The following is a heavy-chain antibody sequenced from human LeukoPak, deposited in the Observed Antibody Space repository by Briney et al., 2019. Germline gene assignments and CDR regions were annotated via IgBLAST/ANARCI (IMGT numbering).Heavy chain of an antibody. CDR3: ARTHYYESSGYYGFEY. J-gene: IGHJ4*02. CDR2: IYYSGST. CDR1: GGSIRSDGYY. V-gene: IGHV4-31*03. Sequence: PSQLLSLTCTVSGGSIRSDGYYWSWIRQHPGKGLEWIGYIYYSGSTYYNPSLKSRVTISVDTSKNQFSLKLSSVTAADTAVYHCARTHYYESSGYYGFEYWGQGTLVTASP. D-gene: IGHD3-22*01.